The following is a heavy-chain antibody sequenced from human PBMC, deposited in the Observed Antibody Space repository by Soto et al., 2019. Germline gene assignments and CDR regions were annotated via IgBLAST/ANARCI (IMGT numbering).Heavy chain of an antibody. V-gene: IGHV1-2*04. J-gene: IGHJ4*02. CDR3: ERGGQQQRANIDY. D-gene: IGHD6-13*01. CDR1: GYTFTGYY. CDR2: INPNSGGT. Sequence: ASGKVCCKASGYTFTGYYMHWVRQAPGQGRGCLGWINPNSGGTNYAQKYQGWVTMTMDTSISTAYMEMSRLRSDDTAVYYCERGGQQQRANIDYCGQGTRVTAPQ.